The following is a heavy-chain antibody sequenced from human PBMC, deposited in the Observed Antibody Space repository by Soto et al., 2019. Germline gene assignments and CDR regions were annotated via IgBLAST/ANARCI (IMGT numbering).Heavy chain of an antibody. D-gene: IGHD3-3*01. J-gene: IGHJ5*01. Sequence: QVQLLQSGAEVKKPGSSVKVSCKASGGTFSNLAISWVRQAPGQGPEWMGGIIPILARTHYAQRFQGRLSIPADESTRTAFLDLDSLRSEDTAVYYCATLAGIMEWVLFDTWGHGTLVTVSS. CDR1: GGTFSNLA. V-gene: IGHV1-69*01. CDR2: IIPILART. CDR3: ATLAGIMEWVLFDT.